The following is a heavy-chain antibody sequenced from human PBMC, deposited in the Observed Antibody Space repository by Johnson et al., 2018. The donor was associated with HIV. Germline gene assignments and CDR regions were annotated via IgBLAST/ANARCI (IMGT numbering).Heavy chain of an antibody. CDR1: GFTFSSYA. Sequence: QVQLVESGGGVVQPGRSLRLSCAASGFTFSSYAMHWVRQAPGKGLEWVAVISDDGNNQYYAASVKGRFTISRDNAKNTLYLQMHSLRAEDTAVYYCARSASKYDAFDIWGPGTAVTVSS. V-gene: IGHV3-30*04. J-gene: IGHJ3*02. CDR3: ARSASKYDAFDI. CDR2: ISDDGNNQ.